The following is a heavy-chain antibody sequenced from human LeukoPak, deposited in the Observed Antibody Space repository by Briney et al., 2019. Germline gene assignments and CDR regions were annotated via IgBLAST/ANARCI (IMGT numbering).Heavy chain of an antibody. J-gene: IGHJ3*01. CDR3: ARAYYYDSSGYKAFDV. V-gene: IGHV1-69*04. D-gene: IGHD3-22*01. CDR1: GGTFSSYA. Sequence: SVKVSCKASGGTFSSYAISWVRQAPGQGLEWMGRIIPILGIANYAQKFQGRVTITADKSTSTAYMELSSLRSEDTAVYYCARAYYYDSSGYKAFDVWGQGTMVTVSS. CDR2: IIPILGIA.